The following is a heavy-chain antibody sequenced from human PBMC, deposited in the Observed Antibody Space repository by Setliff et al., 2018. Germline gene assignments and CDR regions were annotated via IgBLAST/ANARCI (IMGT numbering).Heavy chain of an antibody. V-gene: IGHV4-61*09. D-gene: IGHD4-17*01. CDR1: GDSLTSGPYY. J-gene: IGHJ4*02. CDR3: ARGRLLYVGDSHYFDN. Sequence: SETLSLTCTVSGDSLTSGPYYWTWVRQPAGKGLEWIGHIYTSGTTNYSPSLKSRVTISADTSKNQFSLQLTSETAADTAVYYCARGRLLYVGDSHYFDNWGQGTLVTVSS. CDR2: IYTSGTT.